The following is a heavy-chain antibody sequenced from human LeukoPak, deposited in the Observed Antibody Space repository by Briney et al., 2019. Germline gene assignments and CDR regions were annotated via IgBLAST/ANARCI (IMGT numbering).Heavy chain of an antibody. CDR3: AVIITSHY. CDR2: ISSAGGGA. D-gene: IGHD3-22*01. V-gene: IGHV3-74*01. Sequence: PGGSLRLSCAVSGFTFSCYWMDWVRQAPGKGLVWVSGISSAGGGAAYAASVKGRFTISRDNAKNTVYLQMNSLRAEDSAVYYCAVIITSHYWGQGTLVTVSS. J-gene: IGHJ4*02. CDR1: GFTFSCYW.